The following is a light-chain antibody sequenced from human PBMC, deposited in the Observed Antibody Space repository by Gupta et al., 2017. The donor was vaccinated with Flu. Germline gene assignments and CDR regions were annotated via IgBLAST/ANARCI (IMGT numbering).Light chain of an antibody. J-gene: IGLJ1*01. CDR2: NNN. V-gene: IGLV1-44*01. CDR1: SSNIGSNT. CDR3: AAWDGSLSGPCYV. Sequence: QSVLTQAPSTSGTPGQRVTISCSGNSSNIGSNTVNWYQQLPGTAPKLLIYNNNQRPSGVPDRFSGSKSGTSASLAISGLQSEDEADYYCAAWDGSLSGPCYVFGTGTKVTVL.